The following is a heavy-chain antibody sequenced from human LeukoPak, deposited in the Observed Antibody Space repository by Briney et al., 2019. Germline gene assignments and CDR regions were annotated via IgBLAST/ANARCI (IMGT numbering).Heavy chain of an antibody. V-gene: IGHV4-59*01. CDR2: IYYSGST. CDR1: GGSISSYY. CDR3: ARVGYCSHGSCLRLDWYFDL. Sequence: SETLSLTCTVSGGSISSYYWSWIRQPPGKGLEWIGYIYYSGSTNYNPSLKSRVTISVDTSKNQFSLKLSSVTAADTAVYYCARVGYCSHGSCLRLDWYFDLWGRGTLVTVSS. D-gene: IGHD2-15*01. J-gene: IGHJ2*01.